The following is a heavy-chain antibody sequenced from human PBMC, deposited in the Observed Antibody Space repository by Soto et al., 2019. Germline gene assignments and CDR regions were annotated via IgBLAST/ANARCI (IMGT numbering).Heavy chain of an antibody. CDR3: ARXGXXSGYYFHFDY. J-gene: IGHJ4*02. V-gene: IGHV1-46*01. CDR2: INPSGGST. Sequence: QVQLVQSGAEVKKPGASVKVSCKASGYTFTSYYMHWVRQAPGQGLEWMGIINPSGGSTSYAQKFQGRVXMTRXTSTSTVYMXLSSLRSEDTAVYYCARXGXXSGYYFHFDYWGQGTLVTVSS. D-gene: IGHD3-22*01. CDR1: GYTFTSYY.